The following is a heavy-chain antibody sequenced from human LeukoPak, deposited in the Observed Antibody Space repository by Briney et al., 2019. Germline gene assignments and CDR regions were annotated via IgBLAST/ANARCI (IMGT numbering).Heavy chain of an antibody. CDR3: AKAPVTSCRGAFCYPFDS. V-gene: IGHV3-23*01. CDR1: GFTFSSYA. D-gene: IGHD2-15*01. J-gene: IGHJ4*02. CDR2: ISGGGDNT. Sequence: GGSLRLSCAVSGFTFSSYAMSWVRQAPGKGLEWVSAISGGGDNTYYADSVKGRFTISRDNSKNTLYLQMNSLRAEDAAVYYCAKAPVTSCRGAFCYPFDSWGQGTLVTVSS.